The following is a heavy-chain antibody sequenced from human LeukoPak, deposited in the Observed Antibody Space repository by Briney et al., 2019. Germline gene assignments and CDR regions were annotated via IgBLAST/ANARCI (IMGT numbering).Heavy chain of an antibody. CDR1: GFTFSNAW. V-gene: IGHV3-15*01. J-gene: IGHJ4*02. CDR3: ARGLFVSQYQRFDL. Sequence: GGSLRLSCAASGFTFSNAWMSWVRQAPGKGLEWVGRIKSKTDGGTTDYAAPVKGGFTISRDDSKNTLYLQMNSLKSEDTAVYYCARGLFVSQYQRFDLWGQGTLVTVSS. CDR2: IKSKTDGGTT. D-gene: IGHD3-16*01.